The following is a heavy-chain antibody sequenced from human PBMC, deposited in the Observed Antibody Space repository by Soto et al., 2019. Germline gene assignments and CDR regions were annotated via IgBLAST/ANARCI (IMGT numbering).Heavy chain of an antibody. Sequence: GFTRVKTPQTLTLTRTFSGVSLRTSEMFGSCIRHPPGKDLEWLALIYWDDDKYYRTSLKTRLTISKDTTNNQVVLTMTNMDPVDTATEDCARIPLPRGNFGMDVWGQGTMVTVSS. J-gene: IGHJ6*02. CDR3: ARIPLPRGNFGMDV. CDR2: IYWDDDK. CDR1: GVSLRTSEMF. V-gene: IGHV2-70*01.